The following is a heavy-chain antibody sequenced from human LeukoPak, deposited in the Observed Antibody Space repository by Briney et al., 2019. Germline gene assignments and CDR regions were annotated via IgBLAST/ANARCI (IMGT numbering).Heavy chain of an antibody. CDR3: ARGKGSSHLDHLDY. CDR1: GFTLSSFG. Sequence: PEWSLRLSCAASGFTLSSFGMHWVRQAPGKGLEWVAVIWSDGSNEYYADSVKGRFTISRDNSKNTLYLQMNSLGVEDTAVYYCARGKGSSHLDHLDYWGQGALVTVSS. J-gene: IGHJ4*02. V-gene: IGHV3-33*01. CDR2: IWSDGSNE. D-gene: IGHD6-6*01.